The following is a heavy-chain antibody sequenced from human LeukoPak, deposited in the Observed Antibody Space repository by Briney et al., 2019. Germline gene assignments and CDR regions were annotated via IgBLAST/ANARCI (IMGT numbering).Heavy chain of an antibody. CDR3: ARYRAVAGTGGYYFDS. D-gene: IGHD6-19*01. J-gene: IGHJ4*02. Sequence: SGTLSLTCDVSGGSIGSSNWWSWVRQPPGKGLGWIGEVYHSGTMNDNPSLKSRITMSVDKSKNQFSLKLSSVTAADTAVYYCARYRAVAGTGGYYFDSWGQGTLVTVSS. V-gene: IGHV4-4*02. CDR1: GGSIGSSNW. CDR2: VYHSGTM.